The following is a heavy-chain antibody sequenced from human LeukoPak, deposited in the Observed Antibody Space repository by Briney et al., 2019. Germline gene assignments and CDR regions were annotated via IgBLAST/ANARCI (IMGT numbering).Heavy chain of an antibody. D-gene: IGHD2-2*01. J-gene: IGHJ3*02. V-gene: IGHV3-20*04. CDR2: INWNGGST. Sequence: GGSLRLSCAASGFTFDDYGMSWVRQAPGKGLEWVSGINWNGGSTGYADSVKGRFTISRDNAKNSLYLQMNSLRAEDTALYYCASAVGGSSANALDIWGQGTMVTVSS. CDR1: GFTFDDYG. CDR3: ASAVGGSSANALDI.